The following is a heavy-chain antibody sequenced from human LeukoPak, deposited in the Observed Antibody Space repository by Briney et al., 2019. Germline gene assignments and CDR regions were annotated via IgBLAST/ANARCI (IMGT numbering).Heavy chain of an antibody. D-gene: IGHD6-19*01. Sequence: SETLSLTCTVSGGSISNYYWSWIRQPAGKGLEWIGHIYTSGSTNYNPSLKSRVTMSVDTSKNQFSLKLNSVTAADTAVYYCARVAQKLERITVAGTSEWRANWYFDLWDRGTLVTVSS. CDR3: ARVAQKLERITVAGTSEWRANWYFDL. CDR1: GGSISNYY. CDR2: IYTSGST. J-gene: IGHJ2*01. V-gene: IGHV4-4*07.